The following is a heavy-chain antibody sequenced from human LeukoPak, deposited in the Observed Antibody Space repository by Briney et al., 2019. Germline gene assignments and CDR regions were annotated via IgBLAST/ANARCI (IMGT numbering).Heavy chain of an antibody. CDR1: GGSFSGYY. CDR2: INHSGST. Sequence: SETLSLTCAVYGGSFSGYYWSWIRQPPGKGLEWIGEINHSGSTNYNPSLKSRVTISVDTSKNQFSLKLSSVTAAVTAVYYCARARRGPYYYYYMDVWGKGTTVTVSS. V-gene: IGHV4-34*01. CDR3: ARARRGPYYYYYMDV. J-gene: IGHJ6*03.